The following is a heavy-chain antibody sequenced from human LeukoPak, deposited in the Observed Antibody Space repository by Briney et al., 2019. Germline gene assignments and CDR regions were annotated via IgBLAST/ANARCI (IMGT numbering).Heavy chain of an antibody. CDR1: GFTFSSYG. CDR3: AKDLAPNLWFGELSDY. D-gene: IGHD3-10*01. Sequence: GGSLRLPCAASGFTFSSYGMHWVRQAPGKGLEWVAFIRYDGSNKYYADSVKGRFTISRDNSKNTLYLQMNSLRAEDTAVYYCAKDLAPNLWFGELSDYWGQGTLVTVSS. J-gene: IGHJ4*02. V-gene: IGHV3-30*02. CDR2: IRYDGSNK.